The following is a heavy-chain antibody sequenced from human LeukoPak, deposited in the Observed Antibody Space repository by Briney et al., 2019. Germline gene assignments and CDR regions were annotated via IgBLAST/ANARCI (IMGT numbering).Heavy chain of an antibody. CDR3: ARDRLQNYFDY. V-gene: IGHV3-33*01. CDR2: IWYDGSNK. D-gene: IGHD4-11*01. CDR1: GFTFSSYG. Sequence: GGSLRLSCAASGFTFSSYGMHWVRQAPGKGLEWVAVIWYDGSNKYYADSGKGRFTISRDNSKNTLYLQMNSLRAEDTAVYYCARDRLQNYFDYWGQGTLVTVSS. J-gene: IGHJ4*02.